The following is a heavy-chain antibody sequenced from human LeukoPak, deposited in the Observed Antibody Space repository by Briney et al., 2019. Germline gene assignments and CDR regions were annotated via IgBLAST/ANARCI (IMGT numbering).Heavy chain of an antibody. V-gene: IGHV1-69*01. CDR2: IIPIFGTA. Sequence: GASVKVSCKASGGTFNSYAISWVRQAPGQGLEWMGGIIPIFGTANYAQKFQGRVTITADESTSTAYMELSSLRSEDTAVYYCARDRRYYYDSSGYHTFDYWGQGTLVTVSS. J-gene: IGHJ4*02. CDR3: ARDRRYYYDSSGYHTFDY. CDR1: GGTFNSYA. D-gene: IGHD3-22*01.